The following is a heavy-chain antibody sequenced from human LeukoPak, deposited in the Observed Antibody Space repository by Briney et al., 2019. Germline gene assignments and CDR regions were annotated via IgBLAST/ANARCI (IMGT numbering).Heavy chain of an antibody. D-gene: IGHD6-19*01. Sequence: PGGSLRLSCAASGFTFSSYGMHWVRQAPGKGLEWVAVIWYDGSNKYYADSVKGRFTISRDNAKNSLYLQMNSLRAEDTAIYYCARSTGWYPDYWGRGTLVTVSS. J-gene: IGHJ4*02. V-gene: IGHV3-33*01. CDR2: IWYDGSNK. CDR1: GFTFSSYG. CDR3: ARSTGWYPDY.